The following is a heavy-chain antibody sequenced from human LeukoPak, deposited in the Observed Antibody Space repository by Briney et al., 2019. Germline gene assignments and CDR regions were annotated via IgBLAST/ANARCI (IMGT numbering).Heavy chain of an antibody. D-gene: IGHD3-22*01. CDR1: GYTFTSYY. Sequence: ASVKVSCKASGYTFTSYYMHWVRQAPGQRLEWMGIINPSGGSTSYAQKFQGRVTMTRDTSTSTVYMELSSLRSEDTAVYYCARGGGTYYYDSSGYVDYWGQGTLVTVSS. J-gene: IGHJ4*02. V-gene: IGHV1-46*01. CDR3: ARGGGTYYYDSSGYVDY. CDR2: INPSGGST.